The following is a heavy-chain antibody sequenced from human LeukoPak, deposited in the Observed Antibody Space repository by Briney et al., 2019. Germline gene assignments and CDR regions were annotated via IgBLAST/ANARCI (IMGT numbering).Heavy chain of an antibody. V-gene: IGHV1-18*01. Sequence: GASVKVSCEASGYTFTSYGISWVRQAPGQGLEWMGWISAYNGNTNYAQKLQGRVTMTTDTSTSTAYMELRSLRSDDTAVYYCARDLVKLERTNTFDYWGQGTLVTVSS. CDR2: ISAYNGNT. D-gene: IGHD1-1*01. CDR1: GYTFTSYG. CDR3: ARDLVKLERTNTFDY. J-gene: IGHJ4*02.